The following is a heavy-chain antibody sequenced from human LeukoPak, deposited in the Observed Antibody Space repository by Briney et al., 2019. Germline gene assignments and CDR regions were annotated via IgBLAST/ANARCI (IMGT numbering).Heavy chain of an antibody. D-gene: IGHD3-10*01. J-gene: IGHJ4*02. CDR2: IYYSGST. CDR1: GGSISSYY. V-gene: IGHV4-59*08. CDR3: ARHENSGSGYYKY. Sequence: PSETLSLTCTVSGGSISSYYWSWIRQPPGKGLEWIGYIYYSGSTNYNPSLKSRVSISVDTSKNQFSLKLSSVTAADTAVYYCARHENSGSGYYKYWGQGTLVTVSS.